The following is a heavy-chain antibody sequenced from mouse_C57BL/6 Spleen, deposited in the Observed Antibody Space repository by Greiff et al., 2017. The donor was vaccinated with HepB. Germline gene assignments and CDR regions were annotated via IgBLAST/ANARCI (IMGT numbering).Heavy chain of an antibody. Sequence: QVQLQQSGPELVKPGASVKLSCKASGYTFTSYDINWVKQRPGQGLEWIGWIYPRDGSTKYNEKFKGKATLTVATSSSTAYMELHSLTSEDSAVYFCARRDDGYYVGAMDYWGQGTSVTVSS. J-gene: IGHJ4*01. CDR2: IYPRDGST. V-gene: IGHV1-85*01. CDR1: GYTFTSYD. CDR3: ARRDDGYYVGAMDY. D-gene: IGHD2-3*01.